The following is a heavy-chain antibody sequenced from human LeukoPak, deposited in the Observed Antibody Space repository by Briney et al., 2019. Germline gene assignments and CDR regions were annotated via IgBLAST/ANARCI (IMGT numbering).Heavy chain of an antibody. CDR1: GYTFTGYY. D-gene: IGHD1-20*01. V-gene: IGHV1-2*02. J-gene: IGHJ5*02. Sequence: ASVKVSCKASGYTFTGYYMHWVRQAPGQGLEWMGWINPNSGGTNYAQKFQGRVTMTRDTSISTAYMELSRLRSDDTAVYYWARALPPSLNWNRGGGWFDPWGQETLVTVSS. CDR2: INPNSGGT. CDR3: ARALPPSLNWNRGGGWFDP.